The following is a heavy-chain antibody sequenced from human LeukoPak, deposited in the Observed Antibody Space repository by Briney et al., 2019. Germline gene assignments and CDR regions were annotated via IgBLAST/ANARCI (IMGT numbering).Heavy chain of an antibody. Sequence: GGSLRLSCAASGFTFSSYWMHWVRQAPGKGLEWVGRIKSKTDGGTTDYAAPVKGRFTISRDDSKNTLYLQMNSLKTEDTAVYYCTTAGGRRTTMVRGVIIIHNYYYYYMDVWGKGTTVTVSS. CDR1: GFTFSSYW. CDR2: IKSKTDGGTT. D-gene: IGHD3-10*01. V-gene: IGHV3-15*01. CDR3: TTAGGRRTTMVRGVIIIHNYYYYYMDV. J-gene: IGHJ6*03.